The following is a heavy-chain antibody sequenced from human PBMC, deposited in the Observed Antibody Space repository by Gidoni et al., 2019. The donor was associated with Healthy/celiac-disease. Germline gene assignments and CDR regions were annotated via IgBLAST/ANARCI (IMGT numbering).Heavy chain of an antibody. J-gene: IGHJ4*02. CDR2: ISSSSSTI. Sequence: EVQLVESGGGLVQPGGSLRLSCAASGFTFSSYSMNWVRQAPGKGREWVSYISSSSSTIYYADSVKGRFTISRDNAKNSLYLQMNSLRAEDTAVYYCARVRGQWLVEKELDYWGQGTLVTVSS. D-gene: IGHD6-19*01. CDR3: ARVRGQWLVEKELDY. CDR1: GFTFSSYS. V-gene: IGHV3-48*01.